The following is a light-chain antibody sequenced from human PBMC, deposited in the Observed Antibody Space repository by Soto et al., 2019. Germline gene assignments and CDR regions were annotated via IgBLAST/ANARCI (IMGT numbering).Light chain of an antibody. Sequence: QSALTQPASVSGSPGQSLTISCTGTSSDVGGYNYVSWYQQHPGKAPKLMIYAVTNRPSGVSNRFSGSKSGNTASLTISGLQAEDEADYYCSSYTDSSTHWVFGGGTKVTVL. CDR2: AVT. J-gene: IGLJ3*02. CDR1: SSDVGGYNY. CDR3: SSYTDSSTHWV. V-gene: IGLV2-14*01.